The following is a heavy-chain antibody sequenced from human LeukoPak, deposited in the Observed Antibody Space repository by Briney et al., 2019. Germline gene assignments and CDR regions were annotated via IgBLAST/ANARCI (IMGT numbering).Heavy chain of an antibody. CDR3: TRHVGDFWSGTINSFDS. D-gene: IGHD3-3*01. CDR2: VYYSGTT. V-gene: IGHV4-39*01. J-gene: IGHJ4*02. Sequence: SETLSLTCTVSGGSVDSRSHYWRWVRQTPGKGLEGIGSVYYSGTTFDNPSLKSRVAICVDTAKDQFSLKLTSVTAADTAVYYCTRHVGDFWSGTINSFDSWGQGTLVTVSS. CDR1: GGSVDSRSHY.